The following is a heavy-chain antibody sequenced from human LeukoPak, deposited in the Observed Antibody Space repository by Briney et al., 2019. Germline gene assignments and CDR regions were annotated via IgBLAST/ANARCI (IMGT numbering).Heavy chain of an antibody. Sequence: GGSLILSCEASGFTFSEHSMSWVRQAPGKGLEWVSTIKRDGSNTYYTDSVEGRFTISRDNSKNTLYLEMNTLRAEDTAVYYCAKGGYASCFDPWGQGTQVTVSS. CDR3: AKGGYASCFDP. CDR2: IKRDGSNT. D-gene: IGHD2-15*01. V-gene: IGHV3-23*05. J-gene: IGHJ5*02. CDR1: GFTFSEHS.